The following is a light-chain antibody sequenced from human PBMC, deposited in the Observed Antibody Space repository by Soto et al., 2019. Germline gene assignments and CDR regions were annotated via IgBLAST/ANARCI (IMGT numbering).Light chain of an antibody. Sequence: QSALTQPASVSGSPGQSITISCTGTSSDVGGYNYVSWYQQHPGKAPKLMIYEVSNRPSGVSNRFSGSKSGNTASLTISGLQAEDEADYYCRSYTSSSTLVFGTGTKDTVL. V-gene: IGLV2-14*01. CDR3: RSYTSSSTLV. CDR1: SSDVGGYNY. J-gene: IGLJ1*01. CDR2: EVS.